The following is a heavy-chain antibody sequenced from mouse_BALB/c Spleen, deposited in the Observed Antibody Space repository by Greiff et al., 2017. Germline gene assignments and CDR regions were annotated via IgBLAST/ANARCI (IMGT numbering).Heavy chain of an antibody. D-gene: IGHD2-10*02. J-gene: IGHJ4*01. Sequence: EVKLVESGPELVKPGASMKISCKASGYSFTGYTMNWVKQSHGKNLEWIGLINPYNGGTSYNQKFKGKATLTVDKSSSTAYMELLSLTSEDSAVYYCARQYGNLYAMDYWGQGTSVTVSS. CDR2: INPYNGGT. CDR1: GYSFTGYT. V-gene: IGHV1-18*01. CDR3: ARQYGNLYAMDY.